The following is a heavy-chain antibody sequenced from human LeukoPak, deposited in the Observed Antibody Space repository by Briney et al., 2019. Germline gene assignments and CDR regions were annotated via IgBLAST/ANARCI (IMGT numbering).Heavy chain of an antibody. V-gene: IGHV4-34*01. Sequence: SETLSLTCAVYGGSFSGYYWSWIRQPPGKGLEWIGEINHSGSTNYNPSLKSRVTISVGTSKNQFSLKLSSVTAADTAVYYCARGRPPEDYWGQGTLVTVSS. CDR2: INHSGST. J-gene: IGHJ4*02. CDR1: GGSFSGYY. CDR3: ARGRPPEDY. D-gene: IGHD6-6*01.